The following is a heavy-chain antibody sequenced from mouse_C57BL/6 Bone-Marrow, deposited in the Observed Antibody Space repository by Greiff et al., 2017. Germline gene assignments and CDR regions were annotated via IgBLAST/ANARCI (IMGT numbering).Heavy chain of an antibody. Sequence: QVQLQQPGAELVRPGSSVKLSCKASGYTFTSYWMDWVKQRPGQGLEWIGNIYPSDSETHYNQKFKDKATLTVDKSSSTAYMQLSSLTSEDSAVYYCARSTTVVDWYIDVWGTGTTVTVSS. CDR1: GYTFTSYW. J-gene: IGHJ1*03. CDR2: IYPSDSET. CDR3: ARSTTVVDWYIDV. V-gene: IGHV1-61*01. D-gene: IGHD1-1*01.